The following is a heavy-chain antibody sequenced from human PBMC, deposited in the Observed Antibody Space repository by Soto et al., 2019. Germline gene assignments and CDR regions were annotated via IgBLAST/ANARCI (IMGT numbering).Heavy chain of an antibody. J-gene: IGHJ3*02. V-gene: IGHV1-18*01. CDR1: GYTFTSYG. CDR2: ISAYNGNT. CDR3: ARRSEVRGVSFDSFDI. D-gene: IGHD3-10*01. Sequence: QVQLVQSGAEVKKPGASVKVSCKASGYTFTSYGISWVRQAPGQGLEWMGWISAYNGNTNYAQKLQGRVTMTTDTATSTAYMELRSLRSDATAVHYDARRSEVRGVSFDSFDIWGQGTMVTGSS.